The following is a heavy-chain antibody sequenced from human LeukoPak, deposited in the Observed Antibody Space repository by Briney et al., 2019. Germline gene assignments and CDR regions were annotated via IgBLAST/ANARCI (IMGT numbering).Heavy chain of an antibody. CDR1: GFTFSSYG. D-gene: IGHD3-10*01. J-gene: IGHJ4*02. V-gene: IGHV3-33*01. CDR3: ARDRYYGSGSYFLFDY. CDR2: IWYDGSNK. Sequence: GRSLRLSCAASGFTFSSYGMHWVRQAPGKGLEWVAVIWYDGSNKYYADSVKGRFTISRGNSKNTLYLQMNSLRAEDTAVYYCARDRYYGSGSYFLFDYWGQGTLVTVSS.